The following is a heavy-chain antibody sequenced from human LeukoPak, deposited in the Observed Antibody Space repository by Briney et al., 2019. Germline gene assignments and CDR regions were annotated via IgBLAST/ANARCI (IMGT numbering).Heavy chain of an antibody. CDR3: ASTPAVYYDSSGYGYYFDY. J-gene: IGHJ4*02. CDR1: GGSISSYY. CDR2: IYTSGST. V-gene: IGHV4-4*07. D-gene: IGHD3-22*01. Sequence: SETLSLTCTVSGGSISSYYWSWIRQPAGKGLEWIGRIYTSGSTNYNPSLKSRVTISVDTSKNQFSLKLSSVTAADTAVYYCASTPAVYYDSSGYGYYFDYWGQGTLVTVSS.